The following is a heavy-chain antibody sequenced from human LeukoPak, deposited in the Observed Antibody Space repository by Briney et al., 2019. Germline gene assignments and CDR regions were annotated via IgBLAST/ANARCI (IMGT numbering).Heavy chain of an antibody. D-gene: IGHD3-10*01. V-gene: IGHV3-21*01. J-gene: IGHJ4*02. Sequence: GGSLRLSCAASGFTFSGYSMNWVRQAPGKGLEWVSSISSSSSYIYYADSVKGRFTISRDNAKNSLYLQMNSLRAEDTAVYYCARDSGGGDYLDYWGQGTLVTVSS. CDR2: ISSSSSYI. CDR1: GFTFSGYS. CDR3: ARDSGGGDYLDY.